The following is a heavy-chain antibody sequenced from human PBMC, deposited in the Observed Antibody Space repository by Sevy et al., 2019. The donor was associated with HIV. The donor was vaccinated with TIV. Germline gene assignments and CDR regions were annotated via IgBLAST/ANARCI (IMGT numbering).Heavy chain of an antibody. Sequence: GGSLRLSCAASGFTFSSYAMSWVRQAPGKGLEWVSAISGSGGSTYYADSVKGRFTISRDNSKNTLYLQMNSLRAEDTAEYYCARNPRIVVRGYYGMDVWGQGTTVTVSS. CDR2: ISGSGGST. CDR3: ARNPRIVVRGYYGMDV. CDR1: GFTFSSYA. J-gene: IGHJ6*02. V-gene: IGHV3-23*01. D-gene: IGHD2-21*01.